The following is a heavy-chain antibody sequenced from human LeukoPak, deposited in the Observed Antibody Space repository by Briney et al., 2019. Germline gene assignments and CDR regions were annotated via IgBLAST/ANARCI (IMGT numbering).Heavy chain of an antibody. CDR3: AKTSSGWSKDY. CDR1: GFTFSSYA. D-gene: IGHD6-19*01. V-gene: IGHV3-23*01. Sequence: PGGSLRLSCAASGFTFSSYAVTWVRQAPGKGLEWVSAISASGGSTYYADSVKGRFTISRDNSKNTLYLQMNSLRVEDTAVYYCAKTSSGWSKDYWGQGTLVTVSS. J-gene: IGHJ4*02. CDR2: ISASGGST.